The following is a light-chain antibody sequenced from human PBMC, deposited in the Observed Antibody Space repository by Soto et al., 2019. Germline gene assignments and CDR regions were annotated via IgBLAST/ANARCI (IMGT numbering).Light chain of an antibody. CDR3: QQTSTTPGT. J-gene: IGKJ1*01. CDR1: QTVKTY. Sequence: DVQMTQSPSSLSASVGDSVTITCRSSQTVKTYLNWYQHKPGKAPQLLIYASSRLQTGDASRFSGSGSGTYFSLTISSLQPEDFATYYCQQTSTTPGTFGQGTKVEIK. CDR2: ASS. V-gene: IGKV1-39*01.